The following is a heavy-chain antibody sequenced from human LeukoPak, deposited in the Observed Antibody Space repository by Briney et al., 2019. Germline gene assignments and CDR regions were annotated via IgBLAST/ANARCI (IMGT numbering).Heavy chain of an antibody. D-gene: IGHD3-22*01. CDR3: VIDPYYYDSSGYQGI. J-gene: IGHJ4*02. V-gene: IGHV3-64D*06. CDR1: GLTFSNYA. CDR2: ISDNNGVGT. Sequence: GGSLRLSCSVSGLTFSNYAMHWVRQAPGKGLEYVSAISDNNGVGTYYADSVKGRFTVSRDNSRNTVYLQMSSLRAEDTAVYYCVIDPYYYDSSGYQGIWGQGTLVTVSS.